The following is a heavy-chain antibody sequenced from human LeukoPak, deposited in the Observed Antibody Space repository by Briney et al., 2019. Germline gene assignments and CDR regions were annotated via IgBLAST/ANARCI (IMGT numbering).Heavy chain of an antibody. D-gene: IGHD3-3*01. J-gene: IGHJ4*02. V-gene: IGHV3-23*01. CDR2: ISGSGGST. Sequence: GGSLRLSCAASGYTFSSYAMSWVRQAPGKGLEWVSAISGSGGSTYYADSVKGRFTISRDNSKNTLYLQMNSLRAEDTAVYYCAKPPVLRFLEWFTYVDYWGQGTLVTVSS. CDR1: GYTFSSYA. CDR3: AKPPVLRFLEWFTYVDY.